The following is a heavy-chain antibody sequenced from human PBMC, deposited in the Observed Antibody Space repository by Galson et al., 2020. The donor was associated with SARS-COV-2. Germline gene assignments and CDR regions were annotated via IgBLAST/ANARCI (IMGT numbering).Heavy chain of an antibody. D-gene: IGHD3-22*01. CDR1: GFTFSRYD. CDR2: IGTAGDT. J-gene: IGHJ4*02. CDR3: ARGIGHDSSGYYYHYFDY. V-gene: IGHV3-13*01. Sequence: GGSLRLSCEASGFTFSRYDMHWVRQDTGKGLEWVSGIGTAGDTYYSDSVKGRFSISREDAKNSFYLQMNSLRAGDTAVYYCARGIGHDSSGYYYHYFDYWGQGALVTVSS.